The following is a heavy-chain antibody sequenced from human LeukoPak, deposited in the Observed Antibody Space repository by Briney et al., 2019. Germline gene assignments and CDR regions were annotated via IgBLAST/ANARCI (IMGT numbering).Heavy chain of an antibody. J-gene: IGHJ4*02. D-gene: IGHD4-17*01. CDR2: INWNGGST. Sequence: RSGGSLRLSCAASGFTFDDYGMSWVRQAPGKGLEWVSGINWNGGSTGYADSVKGRFTISRDNAKNSLYLQMNSLRAEDTALYYCARDTYGDYGADYWGQGTLVTVSS. V-gene: IGHV3-20*04. CDR3: ARDTYGDYGADY. CDR1: GFTFDDYG.